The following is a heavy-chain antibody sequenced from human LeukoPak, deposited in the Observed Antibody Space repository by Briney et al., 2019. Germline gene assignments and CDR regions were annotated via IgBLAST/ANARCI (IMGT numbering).Heavy chain of an antibody. CDR3: ATRKLGNDY. Sequence: SETLSLTCTVSGGSFSSTNYYWGWIRQSPGKGLEWIGYIYYTETSYNPSLKSRVTISADTSKNQFSLKLYSVTAADTAVYYCATRKLGNDYWGQGTLVTVSS. V-gene: IGHV4-61*01. CDR1: GGSFSSTNYY. D-gene: IGHD7-27*01. J-gene: IGHJ4*02. CDR2: IYYTET.